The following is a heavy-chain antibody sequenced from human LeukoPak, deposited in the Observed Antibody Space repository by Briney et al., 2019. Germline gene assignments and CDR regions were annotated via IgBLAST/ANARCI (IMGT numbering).Heavy chain of an antibody. CDR1: GGSISSFS. J-gene: IGHJ4*02. Sequence: SETLSLTCTVSGGSISSFSWSWIRQPPGKGLEWIGFIHFSGRTSYSPSLWGRVTISVDTSKNQFSLKLSSVTAADTAVYYCARGNLGSSGYRFDYWGQGPRVTVS. CDR3: ARGNLGSSGYRFDY. CDR2: IHFSGRT. D-gene: IGHD3-22*01. V-gene: IGHV4-59*12.